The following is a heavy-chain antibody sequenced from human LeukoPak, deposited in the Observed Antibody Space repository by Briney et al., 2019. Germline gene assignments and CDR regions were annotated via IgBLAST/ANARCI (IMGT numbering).Heavy chain of an antibody. CDR3: ARGFGGQEVYDY. CDR2: IYTSGGT. D-gene: IGHD2-15*01. Sequence: SETLSLTCTVSGGSISSSSYYWSWIRQPAGKGLEWIGRIYTSGGTNYNPSLKSRVTISVDTSKNQFSLKLSSVTAADTAVYYCARGFGGQEVYDYWGQGTLVTVSS. J-gene: IGHJ4*02. CDR1: GGSISSSSYY. V-gene: IGHV4-61*02.